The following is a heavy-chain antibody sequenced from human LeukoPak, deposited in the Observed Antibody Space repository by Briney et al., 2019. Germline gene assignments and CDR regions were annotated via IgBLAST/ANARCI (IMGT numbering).Heavy chain of an antibody. D-gene: IGHD2/OR15-2a*01. CDR3: ARELKVGNTGYYFDY. V-gene: IGHV4-59*01. Sequence: ASETLSLTCSVSSGSISDYYRSWIRQPPGKGLEWIGYIYYSGSTNYNPSLKSRVTIWVDMSKNQFSLKMSSVTAADTAVYYCARELKVGNTGYYFDYWGQGTLVTVSS. CDR2: IYYSGST. J-gene: IGHJ4*02. CDR1: SGSISDYY.